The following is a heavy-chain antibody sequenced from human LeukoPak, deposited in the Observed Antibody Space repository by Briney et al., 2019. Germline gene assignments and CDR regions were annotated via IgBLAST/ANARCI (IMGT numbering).Heavy chain of an antibody. D-gene: IGHD6-13*01. Sequence: ASVKVSCKASGYTFTSYGISWVRQAPGQGLEWMGWISAYNGNTNYAQKLQGRVTMTTDTSTSTAYMELRSLRSDDTAVYYCARGEGVGIAAAGPDLYYFDYWGQGTLVTVSS. CDR2: ISAYNGNT. V-gene: IGHV1-18*01. CDR3: ARGEGVGIAAAGPDLYYFDY. CDR1: GYTFTSYG. J-gene: IGHJ4*02.